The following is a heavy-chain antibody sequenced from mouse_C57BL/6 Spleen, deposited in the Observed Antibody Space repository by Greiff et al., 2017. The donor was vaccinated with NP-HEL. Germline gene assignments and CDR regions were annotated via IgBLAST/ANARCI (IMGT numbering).Heavy chain of an antibody. CDR3: ARAAGNYGWYFDV. J-gene: IGHJ1*03. CDR1: GYTFTSYW. D-gene: IGHD2-1*01. Sequence: VQLQQPGAELVKPGASVKLSCKASGYTFTSYWMHWVKQRPGQGLEWIGMIHPNSGSTNYNEKFKSKATLTVDKSSSTAYMQLSSLTSEDSAVYYCARAAGNYGWYFDVWGTGTTVTVSS. V-gene: IGHV1-64*01. CDR2: IHPNSGST.